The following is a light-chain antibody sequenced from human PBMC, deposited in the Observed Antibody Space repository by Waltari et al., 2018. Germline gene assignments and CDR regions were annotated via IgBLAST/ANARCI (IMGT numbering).Light chain of an antibody. CDR1: QTISTW. CDR2: DAS. Sequence: IQLTQSPSTLSASVGDRVTITCRASQTISTWLAWYQHKPGQAPKLLIYDASTIQSGVPSRFSGSGSGTEFSLTISTPQPDDFATYYCQQYQTFRTFGRGTRVELK. J-gene: IGKJ1*01. CDR3: QQYQTFRT. V-gene: IGKV1-5*01.